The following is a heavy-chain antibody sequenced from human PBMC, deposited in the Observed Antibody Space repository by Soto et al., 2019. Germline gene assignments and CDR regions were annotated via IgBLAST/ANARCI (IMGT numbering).Heavy chain of an antibody. D-gene: IGHD6-6*01. CDR1: GFTLSGYA. Sequence: VQLAECGGGLAQPGRSLRLSCAASGFTLSGYAMDWVRQAPGKGLEYVSGISSNGVGTYYANSVQGRFTISRDNSKNTVYLQMGSLRPEDMAVYYCARRARPDFYYMDVWGKGTTVTVSS. J-gene: IGHJ6*03. CDR2: ISSNGVGT. V-gene: IGHV3-64*01. CDR3: ARRARPDFYYMDV.